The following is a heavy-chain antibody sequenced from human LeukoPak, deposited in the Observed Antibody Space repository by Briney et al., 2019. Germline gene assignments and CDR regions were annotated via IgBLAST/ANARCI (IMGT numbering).Heavy chain of an antibody. V-gene: IGHV3-73*01. CDR2: IRSKENSFAT. CDR3: TRHELGEPGDY. CDR1: GFIFSDSA. D-gene: IGHD3-16*01. Sequence: GGSLRLSCAASGFIFSDSAIHWVRQASGKGLEWVGRIRSKENSFATAYGASVQGRFTISRDDSKNTAYLQMNSLKIEDTALYYCTRHELGEPGDYWGQGTLVTVSS. J-gene: IGHJ4*02.